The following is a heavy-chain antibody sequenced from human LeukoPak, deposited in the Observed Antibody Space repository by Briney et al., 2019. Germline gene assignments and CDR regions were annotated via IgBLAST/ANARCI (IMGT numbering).Heavy chain of an antibody. CDR1: GGTFSSYA. CDR2: IIPIFGTA. D-gene: IGHD2-2*01. V-gene: IGHV1-69*05. Sequence: SVKVSCKASGGTFSSYAISWMRQAPGQGLEWMGGIIPIFGTANYAQKFQGRVTITTDESTSTAYMELSSLRSEDTAVYYCASSNICSSTSCYSYYYYYMDVWGKGTTVTVSS. CDR3: ASSNICSSTSCYSYYYYYMDV. J-gene: IGHJ6*03.